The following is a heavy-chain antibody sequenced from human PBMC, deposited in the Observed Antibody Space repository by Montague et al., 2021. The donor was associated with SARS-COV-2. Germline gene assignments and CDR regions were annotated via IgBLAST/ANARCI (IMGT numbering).Heavy chain of an antibody. V-gene: IGHV4-61*02. J-gene: IGHJ6*02. D-gene: IGHD2-2*01. CDR3: ASEQIVVVPAAPCYYYGMDV. CDR2: IYTSGST. CDR1: GGSISSGSYY. Sequence: TLSLTCTVSGGSISSGSYYWSWIRQPAGKGLEWIGRIYTSGSTNYNPSLKSRVTISVDTSKNQFSLKLSSVTAADTAVYYCASEQIVVVPAAPCYYYGMDVWGQGTTVTVSS.